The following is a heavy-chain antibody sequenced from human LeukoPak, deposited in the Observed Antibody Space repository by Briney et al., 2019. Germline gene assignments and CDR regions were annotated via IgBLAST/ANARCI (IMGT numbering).Heavy chain of an antibody. J-gene: IGHJ4*02. Sequence: PSETLSLTCTASGGSISSYYWSWIRQPPGKGLEWIGYIYYSGNTNYNPSLKSRVTISVDTSKNQFSLKLSSVTAADTAVYYCARHSYGLHFDYWGQGTLVTVSS. CDR1: GGSISSYY. CDR3: ARHSYGLHFDY. D-gene: IGHD5-18*01. CDR2: IYYSGNT. V-gene: IGHV4-59*08.